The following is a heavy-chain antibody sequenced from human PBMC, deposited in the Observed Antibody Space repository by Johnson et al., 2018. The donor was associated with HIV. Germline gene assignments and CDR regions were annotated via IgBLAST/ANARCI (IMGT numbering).Heavy chain of an antibody. CDR1: GFIFSDYY. V-gene: IGHV3-11*04. CDR3: ARENWNHAGAFDI. J-gene: IGHJ3*02. D-gene: IGHD1-14*01. Sequence: QMMLVESGGDLVQPGGSLRLSCAASGFIFSDYYMSWIRQAPGTGLEWVSYISSSGSTIYYADSVKGRFTISRDNSKNTLYLQMNSLRTEDMAVYYCARENWNHAGAFDIWGQGTMVTVSS. CDR2: ISSSGSTI.